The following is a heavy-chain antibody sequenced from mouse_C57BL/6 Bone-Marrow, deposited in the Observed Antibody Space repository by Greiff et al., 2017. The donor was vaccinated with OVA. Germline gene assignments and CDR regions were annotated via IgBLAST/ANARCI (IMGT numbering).Heavy chain of an antibody. J-gene: IGHJ2*01. Sequence: QVQLQQSGAELARPGASVKLSCKASGYTFTSYGISWVKQRTGQGLEWIGEIYPRSGNTYYNEKFKGKATLTADKSSSTAYMELRSLTSEDSAVYFCARGYKGSYYFDYWGQGTTLTVSS. CDR2: IYPRSGNT. V-gene: IGHV1-81*01. CDR3: ARGYKGSYYFDY. CDR1: GYTFTSYG. D-gene: IGHD3-3*01.